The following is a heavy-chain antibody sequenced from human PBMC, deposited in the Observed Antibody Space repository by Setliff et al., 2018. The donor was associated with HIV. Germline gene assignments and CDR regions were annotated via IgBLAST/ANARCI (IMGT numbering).Heavy chain of an antibody. Sequence: GGSLRLSCTASGSTFGSYAMTWVRQSPGRGLEWVSSISASGASIYYGDSVKGRFTISRDNSKNTLSLQMSSLRAEDTAFYYCAKGHTGSYHGNWFDAWGPGTLVTVYS. V-gene: IGHV3-23*01. CDR3: AKGHTGSYHGNWFDA. J-gene: IGHJ5*02. CDR1: GSTFGSYA. D-gene: IGHD1-26*01. CDR2: ISASGASI.